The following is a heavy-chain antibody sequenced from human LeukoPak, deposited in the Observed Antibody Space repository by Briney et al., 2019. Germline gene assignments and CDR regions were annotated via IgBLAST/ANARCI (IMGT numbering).Heavy chain of an antibody. D-gene: IGHD5-18*01. CDR3: ARGWGYSYGPEPRHYFDY. CDR1: GYTFTSYD. Sequence: ASVKVSCKASGYTFTSYDINWVRQATGQGLEWMGWMNPNSGNTGYAQKFQGRVTITRNTSISTAYMELSRLRSDDTAVYYCARGWGYSYGPEPRHYFDYWGQGTLVTVSS. CDR2: MNPNSGNT. V-gene: IGHV1-8*03. J-gene: IGHJ4*02.